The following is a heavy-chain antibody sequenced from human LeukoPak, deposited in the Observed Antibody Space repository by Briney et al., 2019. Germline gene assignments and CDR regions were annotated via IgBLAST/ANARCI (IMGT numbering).Heavy chain of an antibody. CDR1: GFTFDDYG. CDR2: INWNGGST. D-gene: IGHD3-10*01. Sequence: GGSLRLSCAASGFTFDDYGMSWVRQAPGKGLEWVSGINWNGGSTGYADSVRGRFTISRDNAKNSLYLQMNSLRVEDTAVYYCAKDVLLWFGESPLSWGQGTLVTVSS. J-gene: IGHJ4*02. V-gene: IGHV3-20*04. CDR3: AKDVLLWFGESPLS.